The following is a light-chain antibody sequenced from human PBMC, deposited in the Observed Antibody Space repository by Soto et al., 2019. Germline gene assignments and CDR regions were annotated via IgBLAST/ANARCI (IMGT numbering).Light chain of an antibody. CDR3: REYTFSRTYD. CDR2: DVS. Sequence: QSALTQPASVSGSPGQSITISCTGTSSDVGGYNYVSWYQQHPGKAPKLIIYDVSNRPSGVSNRVSGSKSGNTASLTICGLQAEDEADYYCREYTFSRTYDFGTGPKVTVL. CDR1: SSDVGGYNY. V-gene: IGLV2-14*01. J-gene: IGLJ1*01.